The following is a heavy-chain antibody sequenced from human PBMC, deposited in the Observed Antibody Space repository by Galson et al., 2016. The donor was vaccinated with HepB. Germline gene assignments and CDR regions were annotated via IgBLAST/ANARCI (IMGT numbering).Heavy chain of an antibody. CDR3: AREDRGWSSGLDY. Sequence: SVKVSCKASGYTFIDYYIHWVRQAPGQGLEWMGWINPNSGGTDYALKFQGRVTMTRDTSITTVYMDLRRLKSDDTAVYYCAREDRGWSSGLDYWGQGTLVSVSS. D-gene: IGHD6-19*01. J-gene: IGHJ4*02. CDR2: INPNSGGT. CDR1: GYTFIDYY. V-gene: IGHV1-2*02.